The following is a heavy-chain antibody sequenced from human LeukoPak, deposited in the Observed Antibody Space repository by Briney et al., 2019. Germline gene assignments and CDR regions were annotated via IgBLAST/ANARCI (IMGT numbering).Heavy chain of an antibody. CDR2: IDHSGGT. J-gene: IGHJ6*03. D-gene: IGHD1-14*01. V-gene: IGHV4-34*01. CDR1: GGPFSGYY. Sequence: SETLSLTCAVSGGPFSGYYWTWIRQSPGKGLEWIGEIDHSGGTHNNPSLRSRVTISVDTSKGQFSLKLTSVTAADTGVYYCAKPGGFFLYYMDVWGKGTTATVSS. CDR3: AKPGGFFLYYMDV.